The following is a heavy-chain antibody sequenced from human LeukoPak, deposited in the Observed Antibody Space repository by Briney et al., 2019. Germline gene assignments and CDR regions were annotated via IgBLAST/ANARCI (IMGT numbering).Heavy chain of an antibody. CDR1: GFTFSSYG. Sequence: GGSLRLSCTASGFTFSSYGMHWVRHAPGKGLEWAAFIRYDGSNKYYADSVKGRFTITRDNSTNTLYLQMNSLRAEDTAVYYCAKDQGGYSYGHDACDIWGQGTMVTVSS. V-gene: IGHV3-30*02. D-gene: IGHD5-18*01. J-gene: IGHJ3*02. CDR3: AKDQGGYSYGHDACDI. CDR2: IRYDGSNK.